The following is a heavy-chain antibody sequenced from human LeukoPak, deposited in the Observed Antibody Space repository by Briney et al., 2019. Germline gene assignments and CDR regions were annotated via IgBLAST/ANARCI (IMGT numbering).Heavy chain of an antibody. V-gene: IGHV1-18*01. Sequence: EASVKVSCKASGYTFTSYGISWVRQAPGQGLEWMGWISAYNGNTNYAQKLQGRVTMATDTSTSTAYMELRSLRSDDTAVYYCARGRLRLQLERRAPPGLNWFDPWGQGTLVTVSS. D-gene: IGHD1-1*01. CDR3: ARGRLRLQLERRAPPGLNWFDP. CDR1: GYTFTSYG. CDR2: ISAYNGNT. J-gene: IGHJ5*02.